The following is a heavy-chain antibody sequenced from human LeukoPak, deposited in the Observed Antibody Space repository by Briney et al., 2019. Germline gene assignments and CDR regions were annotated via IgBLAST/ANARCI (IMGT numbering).Heavy chain of an antibody. CDR3: ARVKQQLDHYYYYGMDV. Sequence: GASVKVSCKASGYTFTSYYMHWVRQAPGQGLEWMGIINPNGGSTSYAQKFQGRVTMTRDTSTSTVYMELSSLRSEDTAVYYCARVKQQLDHYYYYGMDVWGQGTTVTVSS. V-gene: IGHV1-46*01. D-gene: IGHD6-13*01. J-gene: IGHJ6*02. CDR2: INPNGGST. CDR1: GYTFTSYY.